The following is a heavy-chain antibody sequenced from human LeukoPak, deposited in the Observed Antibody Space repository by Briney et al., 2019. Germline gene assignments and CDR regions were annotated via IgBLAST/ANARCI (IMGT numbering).Heavy chain of an antibody. CDR3: ARRDYAAWFDP. CDR1: GDSITSGGFY. V-gene: IGHV4-39*01. D-gene: IGHD4/OR15-4a*01. CDR2: VYYSGST. J-gene: IGHJ5*02. Sequence: SETLSLTCNVSGDSITSGGFYWAWIRPSPGKGLEWIGNVYYSGSTQYNLSLRGRVSISMDMTKNQFSLNLNSVSVTDTAIYYCARRDYAAWFDPWGQGTLVTVSS.